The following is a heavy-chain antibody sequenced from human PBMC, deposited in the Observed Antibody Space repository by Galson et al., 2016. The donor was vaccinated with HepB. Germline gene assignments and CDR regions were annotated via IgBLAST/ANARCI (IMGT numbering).Heavy chain of an antibody. V-gene: IGHV6-1*01. J-gene: IGHJ4*02. CDR3: ARDAPGSSYFDY. CDR1: GDSVSSDVGV. D-gene: IGHD1-14*01. CDR2: TYYRSHWYY. Sequence: CAISGDSVSSDVGVWNWIRQSPSRGLEWLGRTYYRSHWYYDYAVAVKTRLVINPDTSRNQFSLQLCSVTPDDTAVYWCARDAPGSSYFDYWSQGTRVTVSS.